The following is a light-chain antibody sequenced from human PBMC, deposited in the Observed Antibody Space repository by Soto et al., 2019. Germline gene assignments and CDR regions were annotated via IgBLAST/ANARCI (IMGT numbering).Light chain of an antibody. CDR1: SSDVGGYND. J-gene: IGLJ1*01. Sequence: QSALTQPDSVSGSPGQSITISCTGTSSDVGGYNDVSWYKQHPGKAPKLMSYEVSNRPSGVSYRCSGSKSGNTRSLTIPGLQAHDEADYYRSSYTSSSNPYVFGTGTKLTVL. CDR3: SSYTSSSNPYV. V-gene: IGLV2-14*01. CDR2: EVS.